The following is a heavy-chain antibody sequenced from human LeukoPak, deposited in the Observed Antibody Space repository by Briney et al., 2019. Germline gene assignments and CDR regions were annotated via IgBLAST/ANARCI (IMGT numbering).Heavy chain of an antibody. Sequence: SETLSLTCTVSGGSISSYYWSWIRQPPGKGLEWIGYTYYSGSTNYNPSLKSRVTISVDTSKNQFSLKLSSVTAADTAVYYCARTPPPFLGRWFDTWGQGTLVTVSS. J-gene: IGHJ5*02. CDR3: ARTPPPFLGRWFDT. CDR2: TYYSGST. D-gene: IGHD1-1*01. V-gene: IGHV4-59*01. CDR1: GGSISSYY.